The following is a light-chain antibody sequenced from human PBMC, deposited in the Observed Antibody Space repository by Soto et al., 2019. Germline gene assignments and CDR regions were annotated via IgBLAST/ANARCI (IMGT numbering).Light chain of an antibody. V-gene: IGKV1-9*01. CDR2: SAS. J-gene: IGKJ3*01. Sequence: IQLTQSPSSLSASVGDTVTITCRASQAIGSYFAWYQQRPGTAPKLLIYSASTLHSGVPSRFSGSGSGTDFTLTISSLQPEDFATYDCQQVDSYPRTFGPGTTVEI. CDR3: QQVDSYPRT. CDR1: QAIGSY.